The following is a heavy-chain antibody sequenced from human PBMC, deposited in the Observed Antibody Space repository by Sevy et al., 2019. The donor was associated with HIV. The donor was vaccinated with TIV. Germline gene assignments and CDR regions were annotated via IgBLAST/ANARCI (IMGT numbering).Heavy chain of an antibody. CDR2: ISYDGSNK. CDR3: ARDHGGEGYSSSSDDFDY. V-gene: IGHV3-30-3*01. D-gene: IGHD6-6*01. Sequence: GGSLRLSCAASGFTFSSYAMHWVRQAPGKGLEWVAVISYDGSNKYYADSVKGRFTISRDNSKNTLYLQMNSLRAEDTAVYYCARDHGGEGYSSSSDDFDYWGQGTLVTVSS. J-gene: IGHJ4*02. CDR1: GFTFSSYA.